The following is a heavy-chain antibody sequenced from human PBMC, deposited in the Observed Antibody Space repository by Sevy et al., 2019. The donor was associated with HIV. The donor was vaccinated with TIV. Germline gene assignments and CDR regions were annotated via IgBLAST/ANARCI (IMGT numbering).Heavy chain of an antibody. J-gene: IGHJ4*02. V-gene: IGHV3-30*18. D-gene: IGHD3-22*01. Sequence: GGSLRLSCAASGITFSYYGMHWVRQAPGKGLEWVAFISYDGSDKFYADPVKGRFTTSRDNSKNTLYLQMNSLRGEDTAVYFCAKDADRSGYTNDAHFDYWGQGTLVTVSS. CDR2: ISYDGSDK. CDR3: AKDADRSGYTNDAHFDY. CDR1: GITFSYYG.